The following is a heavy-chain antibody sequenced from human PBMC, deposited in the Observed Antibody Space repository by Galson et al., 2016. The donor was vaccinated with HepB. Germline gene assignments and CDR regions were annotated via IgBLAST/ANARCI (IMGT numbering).Heavy chain of an antibody. CDR1: WDSVSSIDAA. CDR3: ARDRASWDGQNTGSFDS. CDR2: TYYRSKWYF. Sequence: CAISWDSVSSIDAAWNWIRQSPARGLEWLGRTYYRSKWYFDYAVSVKSRMTINPDTSKNQLSLYLNSVTPEDTAVYYCARDRASWDGQNTGSFDSWGQGTLVTVSS. V-gene: IGHV6-1*01. J-gene: IGHJ4*02. D-gene: IGHD2/OR15-2a*01.